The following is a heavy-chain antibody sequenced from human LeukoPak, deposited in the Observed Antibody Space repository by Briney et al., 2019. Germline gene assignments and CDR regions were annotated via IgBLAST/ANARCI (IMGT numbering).Heavy chain of an antibody. V-gene: IGHV3-43*02. CDR2: ISGDGGST. J-gene: IGHJ4*02. Sequence: GGSLRLSCAASGFTFDDYAMHWVRQAPGKGLEWVSLISGDGGSTYYADSVKGRFTISGDNSKSSLYLQMNSLRTEDTALYYCAKGLYYYDSSGYREGFIDYWGQGTLVTVSS. CDR3: AKGLYYYDSSGYREGFIDY. D-gene: IGHD3-22*01. CDR1: GFTFDDYA.